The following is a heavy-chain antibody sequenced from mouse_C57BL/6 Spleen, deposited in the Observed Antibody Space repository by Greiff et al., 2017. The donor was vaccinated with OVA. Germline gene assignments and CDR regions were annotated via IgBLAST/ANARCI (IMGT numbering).Heavy chain of an antibody. D-gene: IGHD2-5*01. CDR2: IDPSDSET. CDR3: AREGAYYSNYDY. CDR1: GYTFTSYW. V-gene: IGHV1-52*01. Sequence: VQPQQPGAELVRPGSSVKLSCKASGYTFTSYWMHWVKQRPIQGLEWIGNIDPSDSETHYNQKFKDKATLTVDKSSSTAYMQLSSLTSEDSAVYYCAREGAYYSNYDYWGQGTTLTVSS. J-gene: IGHJ2*01.